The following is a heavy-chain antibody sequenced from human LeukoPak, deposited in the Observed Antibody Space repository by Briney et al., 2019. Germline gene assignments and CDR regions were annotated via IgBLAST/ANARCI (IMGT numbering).Heavy chain of an antibody. Sequence: SETLSLTCTVSGGSISSYYWSWIRQPAGKGLEWIGRIYTSGSTNYNPSLKSRVTMSVDTSKNQFSLKLSSVTAADTAVYYCARDKGGTLDYDFWSGYYTGGRSDAFDIWGQGTMVTVSS. CDR3: ARDKGGTLDYDFWSGYYTGGRSDAFDI. CDR1: GGSISSYY. V-gene: IGHV4-4*07. CDR2: IYTSGST. J-gene: IGHJ3*02. D-gene: IGHD3-3*01.